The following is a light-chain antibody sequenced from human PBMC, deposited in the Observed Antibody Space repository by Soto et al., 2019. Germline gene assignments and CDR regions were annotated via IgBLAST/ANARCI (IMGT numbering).Light chain of an antibody. CDR3: ETWDSNHS. CDR2: VDGSGSY. Sequence: QLVLTQSSSASASLGSSVKLTCTLSSGHNNYIIAWHQQQPGQAPRFLMKVDGSGSYDKGSGVPDRLSGSSSGPDRYLTISNLQFEDEADYFCETWDSNHSFGGGTQLTVL. CDR1: SGHNNYI. V-gene: IGLV4-60*02. J-gene: IGLJ3*02.